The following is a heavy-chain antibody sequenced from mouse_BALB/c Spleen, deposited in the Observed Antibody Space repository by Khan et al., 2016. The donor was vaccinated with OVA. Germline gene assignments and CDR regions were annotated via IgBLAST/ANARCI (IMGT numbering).Heavy chain of an antibody. Sequence: VQLQQPGAELVKPGASVKLSCKASGYTFTSYWMHWVKQRPGQGLEWIGEINPSNGRTNYNEKFKSKATLTVDKSSSTAYMQLSSLTSEYSAVYYCARGGANWGAWFAYWGQGTLVTVSA. CDR2: INPSNGRT. CDR1: GYTFTSYW. D-gene: IGHD4-1*01. CDR3: ARGGANWGAWFAY. V-gene: IGHV1S81*02. J-gene: IGHJ3*01.